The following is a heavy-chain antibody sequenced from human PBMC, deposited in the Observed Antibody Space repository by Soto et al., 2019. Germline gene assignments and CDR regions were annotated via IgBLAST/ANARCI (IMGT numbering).Heavy chain of an antibody. CDR3: ARTYGDYVFPFDY. CDR2: IYYSGST. D-gene: IGHD4-17*01. CDR1: GGSISSSSYY. J-gene: IGHJ4*02. V-gene: IGHV4-39*01. Sequence: SETLSLTCTVSGGSISSSSYYWGWIRRPPGKGLEWIGSIYYSGSTYYNPSLKSRVTISVDTSKNQFSLKLSSVTAADTAVYYCARTYGDYVFPFDYWGQGTLVTVSS.